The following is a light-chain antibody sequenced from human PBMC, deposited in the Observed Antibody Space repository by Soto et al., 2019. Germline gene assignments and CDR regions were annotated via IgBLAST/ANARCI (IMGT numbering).Light chain of an antibody. CDR2: TAS. CDR3: QHSDGLPAVT. J-gene: IGKJ4*01. Sequence: DIQMTQSPSSLSASVGDRVPITCRASQTISTYLNWYQQHPGKAPKLLIYTASNLESGVPSRFSGSGSGTEFTLTISSLKPEDFATYYCQHSDGLPAVTFGGGTKVEIK. V-gene: IGKV1-39*01. CDR1: QTISTY.